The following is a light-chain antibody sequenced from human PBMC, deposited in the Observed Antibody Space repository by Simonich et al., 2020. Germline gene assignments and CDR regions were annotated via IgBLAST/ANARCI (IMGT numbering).Light chain of an antibody. J-gene: IGLJ3*02. Sequence: QSAMTQPASVSGSPGQSTTIPCTGTRIDVGSYNLVSWYQHNPGKAPKLLIYDFSKRPSGVSKRFSGSKAGNTASLTISGLQAEDEADYYCSSYTSSSTWVFGGGTKLTVL. CDR3: SSYTSSSTWV. CDR2: DFS. V-gene: IGLV2-14*02. CDR1: RIDVGSYNL.